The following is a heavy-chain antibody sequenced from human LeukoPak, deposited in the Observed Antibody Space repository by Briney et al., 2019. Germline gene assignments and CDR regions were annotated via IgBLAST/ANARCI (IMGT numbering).Heavy chain of an antibody. D-gene: IGHD3-22*01. CDR1: GFTFSSYS. V-gene: IGHV3-21*04. J-gene: IGHJ4*02. CDR2: ISSSSSYI. CDR3: AEPEGGYYDIRPD. Sequence: GGSLRLSCAASGFTFSSYSMNWVRQAPGKGLEWVSSISSSSSYIHYADSVKGRFTISRDNSKNTLYLQMNSLRAEDTAVYYCAEPEGGYYDIRPDWGQGTLVTVSS.